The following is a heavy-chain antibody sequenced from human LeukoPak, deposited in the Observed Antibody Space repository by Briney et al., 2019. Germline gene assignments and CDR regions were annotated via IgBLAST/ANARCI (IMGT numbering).Heavy chain of an antibody. Sequence: GGSLRLSCSASGFIFDSYGMNWVRQAPGSGLQWVAYISAGSSNTFYADSVKGRFTISRDDADNFLHLQMNSLSAEDTAAYYCARSAVQANTPFYFDFWGQGALVTVSS. D-gene: IGHD1-26*01. CDR1: GFIFDSYG. V-gene: IGHV3-48*01. J-gene: IGHJ4*02. CDR2: ISAGSSNT. CDR3: ARSAVQANTPFYFDF.